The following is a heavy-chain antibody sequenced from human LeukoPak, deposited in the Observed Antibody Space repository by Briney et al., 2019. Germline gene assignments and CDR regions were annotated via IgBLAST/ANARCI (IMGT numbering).Heavy chain of an antibody. J-gene: IGHJ6*02. Sequence: PGGSLRLSCAASGFTFSSYSMNWVRQAPEKGLEWVSDISSSSSTIYYADSVKRRFTISRDNAKNSLYLQMNSLRAEDTAVYYCARDMLGGQRYYGMDVWGQGTTVTVSS. CDR3: ARDMLGGQRYYGMDV. D-gene: IGHD2-8*01. V-gene: IGHV3-48*01. CDR2: ISSSSSTI. CDR1: GFTFSSYS.